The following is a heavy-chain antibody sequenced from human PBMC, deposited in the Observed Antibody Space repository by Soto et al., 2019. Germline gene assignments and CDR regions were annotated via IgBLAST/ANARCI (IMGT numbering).Heavy chain of an antibody. CDR3: ARDEGVPINYRFDY. V-gene: IGHV3-7*03. CDR2: IHENGHFK. D-gene: IGHD4-4*01. J-gene: IGHJ4*02. CDR1: GFSFSSYS. Sequence: GGSLRLSCAASGFSFSSYSMSWIRQAPGKGLEWLAHIHENGHFKFYVDSVKGRFTISRDDALNSLYLQMNSLRAEDTAMYYCARDEGVPINYRFDYWCQGTLVTGSS.